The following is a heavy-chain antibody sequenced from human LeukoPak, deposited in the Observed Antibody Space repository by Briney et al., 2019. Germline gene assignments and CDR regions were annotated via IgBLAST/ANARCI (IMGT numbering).Heavy chain of an antibody. D-gene: IGHD2-2*01. V-gene: IGHV3-23*01. CDR3: AKAPGCSRASCQDFYGMDV. CDR2: ISGSGDYT. J-gene: IGHJ6*02. CDR1: GFTFSSYA. Sequence: PGGSLRLSCAASGFTFSSYAMSWVRQAPGKGLEWVSAISGSGDYTYYADSVKGRFTISRDNSKNTLYLQMNSLRAEDTAVYYCAKAPGCSRASCQDFYGMDVWGQGTTVTISS.